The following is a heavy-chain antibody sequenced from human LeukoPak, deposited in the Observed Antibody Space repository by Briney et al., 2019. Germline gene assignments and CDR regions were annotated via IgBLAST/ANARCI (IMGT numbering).Heavy chain of an antibody. CDR2: TNHSGST. D-gene: IGHD4-17*01. V-gene: IGHV4-34*01. Sequence: SETLSLTCAVYGGSFSGYYWSWIRQPPGKGLEWIGETNHSGSTNYNPSLKSRVTISVDTSKNQFSLKLSSVTAADTAVYYCASWYGDHARLDYWGQGTLVTVSS. CDR3: ASWYGDHARLDY. J-gene: IGHJ4*02. CDR1: GGSFSGYY.